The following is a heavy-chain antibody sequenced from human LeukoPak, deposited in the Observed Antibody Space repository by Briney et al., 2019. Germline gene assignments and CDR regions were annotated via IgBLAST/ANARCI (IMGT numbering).Heavy chain of an antibody. D-gene: IGHD3-16*01. V-gene: IGHV4-39*01. CDR1: GGSISSSSSY. J-gene: IGHJ4*02. CDR2: FYYSGST. Sequence: SETLSLTCTVSGGSISSSSSYWGWIRQPPGKGLGWIGSFYYSGSTYYNPSLKSRVTISVDTSKNQFSLNLSSVTAADTAVYYCARHKGNYGLYYFDSWGQGTLVTVSS. CDR3: ARHKGNYGLYYFDS.